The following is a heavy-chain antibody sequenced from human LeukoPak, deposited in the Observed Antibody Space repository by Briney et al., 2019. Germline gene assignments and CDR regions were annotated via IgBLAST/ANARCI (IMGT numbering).Heavy chain of an antibody. Sequence: SEALSLTCTVSGGSISSSSYYWGWIRQPPGKGLEWIGSIYYSGSTYYNPSLKSRVTISVDTSKNQFSLKLSSVTAADTAVYYCARQSHDYSNNWFDPWGQGTLATVSS. CDR3: ARQSHDYSNNWFDP. J-gene: IGHJ5*02. CDR1: GGSISSSSYY. CDR2: IYYSGST. V-gene: IGHV4-39*01. D-gene: IGHD4-11*01.